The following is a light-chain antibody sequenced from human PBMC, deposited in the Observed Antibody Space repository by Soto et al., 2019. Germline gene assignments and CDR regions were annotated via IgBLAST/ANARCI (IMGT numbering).Light chain of an antibody. V-gene: IGLV2-14*01. J-gene: IGLJ1*01. CDR3: FSFTTTNTHV. CDR2: EVN. Sequence: QSALTQPASLSGSPGQSITISCTGTSSDIGAYDYVSWFQQHPGKAPKLMISEVNNRPSGVSNRFSGSKSGNTAYLTISGLQVEDEAEYVCFSFTTTNTHVFGTGTKVTVL. CDR1: SSDIGAYDY.